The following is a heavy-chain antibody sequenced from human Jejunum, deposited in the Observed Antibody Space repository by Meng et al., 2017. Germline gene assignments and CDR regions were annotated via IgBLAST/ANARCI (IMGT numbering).Heavy chain of an antibody. CDR1: GFSLNTRGVG. CDR2: IYWDDAK. CDR3: AHKSYGDYPLVA. Sequence: QITLKESGPTLLKPTQTLTLTCTFSGFSLNTRGVGVGWIRQAPGKAMEWLAVIYWDDAKNYSPSLETRLTITKDTSRNQVVLTMTNVDPVDTATYYCAHKSYGDYPLVAWGQGTLVTVSS. D-gene: IGHD4-17*01. J-gene: IGHJ5*02. V-gene: IGHV2-5*02.